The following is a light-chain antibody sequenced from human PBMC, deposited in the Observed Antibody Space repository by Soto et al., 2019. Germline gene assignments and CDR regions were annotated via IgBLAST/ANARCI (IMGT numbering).Light chain of an antibody. V-gene: IGKV4-1*01. Sequence: DIVMTQSPDSLAVSLGERATINCKSSQSVLYSSNNNNYLAWYQQKPGHPPKLLIYWASTRESGVPDRFSGSGSGTDFTLTISSRQAEDVAVYYCQQYYSIPWTFGQGTKVEIK. CDR3: QQYYSIPWT. CDR1: QSVLYSSNNNNY. CDR2: WAS. J-gene: IGKJ1*01.